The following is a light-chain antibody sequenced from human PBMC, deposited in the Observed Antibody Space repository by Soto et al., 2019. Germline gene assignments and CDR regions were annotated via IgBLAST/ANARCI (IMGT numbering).Light chain of an antibody. J-gene: IGLJ1*01. V-gene: IGLV2-8*01. CDR3: SLYTSENTYV. CDR1: SGDIGGYDY. CDR2: EVT. Sequence: QSVLTQPPSASGSPGQSVTISCTGTSGDIGGYDYVSWYQQHPGKAPKLMIYEVTKRPLGVPDRFSGSKSGNTASLTISGLQAADEADYYCSLYTSENTYVFGTGTKVTV.